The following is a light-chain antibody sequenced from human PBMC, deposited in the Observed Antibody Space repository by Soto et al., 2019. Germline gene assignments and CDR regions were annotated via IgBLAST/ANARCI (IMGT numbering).Light chain of an antibody. CDR1: QSVGSTF. Sequence: DIVMTQSPDSLAVSPGERATLSCRASQSVGSTFLAWYQQKPGQAPRLLIYGVSKRATGIPDRFSGSGSGTDFTLIISRLEPEDFAVYFCQQYNNWPTWTFGQGTKVDIK. CDR3: QQYNNWPTWT. J-gene: IGKJ1*01. V-gene: IGKV3-20*01. CDR2: GVS.